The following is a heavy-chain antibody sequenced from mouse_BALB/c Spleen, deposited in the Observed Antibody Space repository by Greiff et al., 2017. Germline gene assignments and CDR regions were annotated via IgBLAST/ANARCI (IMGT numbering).Heavy chain of an antibody. CDR3: ARDRGTTSWFAY. D-gene: IGHD2-14*01. CDR1: GFSLTSYG. V-gene: IGHV2-9*02. Sequence: VKLQESGPGLVAPSQSLSITCTVSGFSLTSYGVHWVRQPPGKGLEWLGVIWAGGSTNYNSALMSRLSISKDNSKSQVFLKMNSLQTDDTAMYYCARDRGTTSWFAYWGQGTLVTVSA. CDR2: IWAGGST. J-gene: IGHJ3*01.